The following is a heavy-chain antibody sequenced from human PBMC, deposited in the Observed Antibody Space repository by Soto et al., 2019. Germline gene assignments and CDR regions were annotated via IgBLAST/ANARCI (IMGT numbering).Heavy chain of an antibody. J-gene: IGHJ6*02. Sequence: EEQLVESGGGLVQPGGSLRLSCVASGFILSGYDMHWVRQATGEGLEWVSAIGTAGDPYYSGSVKGRFTISRGNAENSVYLQMNSLRAGDTAVYYCARAGYDSSGYYFYAMHVWGPGTTVTASS. V-gene: IGHV3-13*05. CDR2: IGTAGDP. D-gene: IGHD3-22*01. CDR3: ARAGYDSSGYYFYAMHV. CDR1: GFILSGYD.